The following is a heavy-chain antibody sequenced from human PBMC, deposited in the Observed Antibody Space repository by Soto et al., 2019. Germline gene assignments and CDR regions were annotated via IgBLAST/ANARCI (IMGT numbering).Heavy chain of an antibody. CDR2: ISTSSSFI. CDR1: GFTFRSDS. D-gene: IGHD2-2*01. CDR3: ARKNKDVNKSTSISRGLHGMHV. V-gene: IGHV3-21*01. J-gene: IGHJ6*02. Sequence: GGSLRLSCEGSGFTFRSDSMNWVRQAPGSGLEWVASISTSSSFIYYGDSVRGRFIISRDNAKNSLDLQMDSLRVEDTDEYYCARKNKDVNKSTSISRGLHGMHVWGQGITVTVSS.